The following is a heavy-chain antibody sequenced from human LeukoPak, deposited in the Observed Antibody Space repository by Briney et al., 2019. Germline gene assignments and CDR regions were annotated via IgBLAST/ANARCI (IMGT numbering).Heavy chain of an antibody. Sequence: GASVKVSCKASGYTFTSYGISWVRQAPGQGLEWMGWISAYNGNTNYAQKLQGRVTMTTDTSTSTAYMELRSLRSDDTAVYYCARGVYYDRSGYYNMDVWGQGTTVTVSS. V-gene: IGHV1-18*04. CDR1: GYTFTSYG. CDR2: ISAYNGNT. CDR3: ARGVYYDRSGYYNMDV. J-gene: IGHJ6*02. D-gene: IGHD3-22*01.